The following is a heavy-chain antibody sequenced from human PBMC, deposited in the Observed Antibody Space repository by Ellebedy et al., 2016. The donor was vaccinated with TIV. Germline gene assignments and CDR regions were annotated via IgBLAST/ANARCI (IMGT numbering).Heavy chain of an antibody. Sequence: GGSLRLSCAASGFTFSTYAMSWVRQAPGKGLEWVSAISGSGGSTYYADSVKGRFTISRDNSKNTLYLQMNSLRAEGTAIYYCAKDDYYDSSGPFDYWGQGTLVTVSS. J-gene: IGHJ4*02. D-gene: IGHD3-22*01. CDR1: GFTFSTYA. CDR3: AKDDYYDSSGPFDY. CDR2: ISGSGGST. V-gene: IGHV3-23*01.